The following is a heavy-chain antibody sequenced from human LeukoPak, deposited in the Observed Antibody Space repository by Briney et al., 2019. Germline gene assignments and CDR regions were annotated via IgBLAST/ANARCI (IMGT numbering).Heavy chain of an antibody. Sequence: GGSLRLSCAASGFTFSSYAMHWVRQAPGKGLEWVVVISYDGSNKYYADSVKGRFTISRDNSKNTLYLQMNSLRAEDTAVYYCARVPQEGSTRAGIDYWGQGTLVTVSS. CDR2: ISYDGSNK. CDR3: ARVPQEGSTRAGIDY. D-gene: IGHD3-10*01. V-gene: IGHV3-30-3*01. CDR1: GFTFSSYA. J-gene: IGHJ4*02.